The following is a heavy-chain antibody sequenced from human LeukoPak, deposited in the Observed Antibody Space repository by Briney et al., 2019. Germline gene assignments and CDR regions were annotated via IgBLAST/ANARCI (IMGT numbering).Heavy chain of an antibody. CDR1: GFTFSSYA. D-gene: IGHD6-13*01. J-gene: IGHJ4*02. Sequence: GSLRLSCAASGFTFSSYAMSWVRQPPGKGLEWIGEINHSGSTNYNPSLKSRVTISVDTSKNQFSLKLSSVTAADTAVYYCARELSIAAALYRGIDYWGQGTLVTVSS. V-gene: IGHV4-34*01. CDR2: INHSGST. CDR3: ARELSIAAALYRGIDY.